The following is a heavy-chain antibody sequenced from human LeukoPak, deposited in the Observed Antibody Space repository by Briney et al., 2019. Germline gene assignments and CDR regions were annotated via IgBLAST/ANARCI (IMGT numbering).Heavy chain of an antibody. V-gene: IGHV4-34*01. CDR1: GGPFSGYY. CDR2: INHSGST. CDR3: ARGGYCSSTSCYLNWLDP. D-gene: IGHD2-2*01. Sequence: SETLSLTCAVYGGPFSGYYWSWIRQPPGKGLEWIGEINHSGSTNYNPSLKSRVTISVDTSKNQFSLKLSSVTAADTAVYYCARGGYCSSTSCYLNWLDPWGQGTLVTVSS. J-gene: IGHJ5*02.